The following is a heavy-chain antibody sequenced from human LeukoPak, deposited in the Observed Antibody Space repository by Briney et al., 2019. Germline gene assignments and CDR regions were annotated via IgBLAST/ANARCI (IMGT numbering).Heavy chain of an antibody. D-gene: IGHD3-10*01. CDR2: IKQDGSEK. J-gene: IGHJ4*02. CDR1: GFTFSSYW. CDR3: ARGVRYGSTYYFDY. V-gene: IGHV3-7*01. Sequence: PGGSLRLSCAASGFTFSSYWMSWGRQAPGKGLEWGANIKQDGSEKYYVDSVKGRFTISRDNAKNSLYLQMNSLRAEDTAVYYCARGVRYGSTYYFDYWGQGTLVTVSS.